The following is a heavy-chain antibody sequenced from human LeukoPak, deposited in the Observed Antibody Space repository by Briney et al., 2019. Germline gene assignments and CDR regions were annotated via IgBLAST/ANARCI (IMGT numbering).Heavy chain of an antibody. CDR1: GFTFRSYA. D-gene: IGHD2-15*01. CDR2: ISGGGGST. Sequence: GGSLRLSCAASGFTFRSYAMSWVRQAPGKGLEWVSAISGGGGSTHYADSEKGRFTISRDNSKNTLYLQMNRLRAEDTAVYYCARDRSRVVCSGGSCSKNWFDPWGQGTLVTVSS. J-gene: IGHJ5*02. V-gene: IGHV3-23*01. CDR3: ARDRSRVVCSGGSCSKNWFDP.